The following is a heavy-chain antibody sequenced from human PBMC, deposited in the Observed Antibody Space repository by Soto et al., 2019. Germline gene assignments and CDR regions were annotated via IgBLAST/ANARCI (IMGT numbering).Heavy chain of an antibody. D-gene: IGHD6-19*01. J-gene: IGHJ4*02. Sequence: QEQLVESGGGVVQPGRSLRLSCAASRFTFSSYALHWVRQAPGKGLEWVSVISNDGSNKYYAESVKGRFTISRDNSKNTLYLQMNSLRAEDTAVYYCARGWGSGWYLDYWGQRTLVTVSS. CDR1: RFTFSSYA. V-gene: IGHV3-30-3*01. CDR3: ARGWGSGWYLDY. CDR2: ISNDGSNK.